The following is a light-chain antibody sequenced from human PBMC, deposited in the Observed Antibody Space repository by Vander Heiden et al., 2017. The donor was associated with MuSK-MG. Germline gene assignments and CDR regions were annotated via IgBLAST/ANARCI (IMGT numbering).Light chain of an antibody. V-gene: IGKV3D-15*01. CDR3: QQYNNWPPLT. Sequence: EIVMTQSPATLSVSPGERATLSCRASQSVSSNLAWYQQKPGQAPRLLIYGASTRDTGIPAKFSGSRSGTEFTLTISSLQYEDFAVYYCQQYNNWPPLTFGQGTRLEIK. CDR2: GAS. CDR1: QSVSSN. J-gene: IGKJ5*01.